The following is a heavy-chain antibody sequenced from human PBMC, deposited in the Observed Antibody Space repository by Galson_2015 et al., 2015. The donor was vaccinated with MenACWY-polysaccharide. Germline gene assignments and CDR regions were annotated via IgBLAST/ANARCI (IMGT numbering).Heavy chain of an antibody. J-gene: IGHJ4*02. CDR3: AKGGRGGEGLHFDY. CDR2: TSASGSSK. D-gene: IGHD3-10*01. CDR1: GFTFSSYG. V-gene: IGHV3-23*01. Sequence: SLRLSCAASGFTFSSYGMSWVRQAPGKGLEWVSSTSASGSSKYYADSVKGRFTISRDNSKNTLYLQMNSLRAEDTAVYYCAKGGRGGEGLHFDYWGQGTLVTVSS.